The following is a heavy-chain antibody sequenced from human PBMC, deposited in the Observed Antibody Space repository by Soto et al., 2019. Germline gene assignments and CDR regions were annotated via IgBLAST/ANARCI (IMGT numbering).Heavy chain of an antibody. Sequence: SETLSLTCAVSGYSISSGYYWGWIRQPPGKGLEWIGNFYHSKIPYYNPSLKSRVTISADTSKNQFSLRLTSVTAADTAVYYCARVGYYYDTNGYYDSWGQGTLVTVS. V-gene: IGHV4-38-2*01. CDR3: ARVGYYYDTNGYYDS. CDR1: GYSISSGYY. J-gene: IGHJ4*02. CDR2: FYHSKIP. D-gene: IGHD3-22*01.